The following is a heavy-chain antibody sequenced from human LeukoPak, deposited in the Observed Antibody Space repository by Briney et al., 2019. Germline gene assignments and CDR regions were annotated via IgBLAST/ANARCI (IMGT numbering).Heavy chain of an antibody. Sequence: PSETLSLTCTVSGGSISSYYWSWIRQPPGKGLEWIGYIYTSGSTNYNPSLKSRVTISVDTSKNQFSLKLSSVTAADTAVYYCARHFGYNWNYDWFDPWGQGTLVTVSS. CDR2: IYTSGST. V-gene: IGHV4-4*09. CDR3: ARHFGYNWNYDWFDP. J-gene: IGHJ5*02. D-gene: IGHD1-7*01. CDR1: GGSISSYY.